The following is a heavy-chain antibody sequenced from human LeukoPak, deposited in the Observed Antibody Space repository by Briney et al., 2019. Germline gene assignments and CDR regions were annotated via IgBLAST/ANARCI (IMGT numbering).Heavy chain of an antibody. V-gene: IGHV1-8*03. J-gene: IGHJ3*02. CDR3: ARDWMVVAANAFDI. CDR1: GYSFTNYD. CDR2: MNPKSGDT. D-gene: IGHD2-15*01. Sequence: ASVKVSCKASGYSFTNYDINWVRQATGQGLEWMGWMNPKSGDTGYSQKFQGRVFITRDTSINTAYMELSSLGSDDTAVYYCARDWMVVAANAFDIWGQGTMVTVSS.